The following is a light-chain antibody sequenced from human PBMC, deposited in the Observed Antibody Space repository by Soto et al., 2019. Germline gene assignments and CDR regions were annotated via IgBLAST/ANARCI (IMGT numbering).Light chain of an antibody. CDR3: QQYHTSPLT. J-gene: IGKJ1*01. CDR1: QSVSSPY. CDR2: GAS. Sequence: EIVLTQSPGTLSLSPGERATFSCRASQSVSSPYIAWYQQKRGQAPRRLIYGASIRATGIPDRFSGSGSGTDFTLTISRLEPEDFALYYCQQYHTSPLTFGQGTKVDIK. V-gene: IGKV3-20*01.